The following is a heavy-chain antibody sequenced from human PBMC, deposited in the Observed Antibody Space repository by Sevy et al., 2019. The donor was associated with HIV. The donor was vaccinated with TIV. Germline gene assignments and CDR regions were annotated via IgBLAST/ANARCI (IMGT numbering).Heavy chain of an antibody. CDR2: FDEDGEI. Sequence: ASVKGSCKVSGNTLSELSIHWVRQAPGKGLEWMGGFDEDGEILYAQKFQDRVIMTEDISTDTAYMELSSLRSEDTAVYYCATPIVVGRDYWGQGTLVTVSS. CDR1: GNTLSELS. D-gene: IGHD2-21*01. V-gene: IGHV1-24*01. J-gene: IGHJ4*02. CDR3: ATPIVVGRDY.